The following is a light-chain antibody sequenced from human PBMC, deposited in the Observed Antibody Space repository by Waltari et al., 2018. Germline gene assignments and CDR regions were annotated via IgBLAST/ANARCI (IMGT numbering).Light chain of an antibody. J-gene: IGKJ1*01. Sequence: EIVMPQSPATLSLSPGESATLSCRASRSVNSFLLWYEQKPGQAPRLVIYGASSRATGIPDRFSGSGSGTDCTRTISSLEPEDFAVYYCQHRANRPPWTFGQGTKVEV. CDR2: GAS. CDR1: RSVNSF. CDR3: QHRANRPPWT. V-gene: IGKV3-11*01.